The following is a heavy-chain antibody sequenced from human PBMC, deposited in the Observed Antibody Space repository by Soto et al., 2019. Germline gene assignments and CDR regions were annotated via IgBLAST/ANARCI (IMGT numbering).Heavy chain of an antibody. CDR1: DGSLSGYY. CDR3: ARGAPFGGRFTLGRVAFMDV. Sequence: QVQLRQWGAGLLQPSETLSLTCAVFDGSLSGYYWTWIRQPPGKGLEWIGEVIQSGTTNYNPSLKSRVIISVDTSKNQFSLRLNSVTAADTAVYYCARGAPFGGRFTLGRVAFMDVWGQGTTVTVSS. D-gene: IGHD3-16*01. V-gene: IGHV4-34*02. CDR2: VIQSGTT. J-gene: IGHJ6*02.